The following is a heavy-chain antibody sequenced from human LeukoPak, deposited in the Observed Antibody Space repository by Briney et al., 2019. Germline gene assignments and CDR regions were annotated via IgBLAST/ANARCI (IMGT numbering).Heavy chain of an antibody. D-gene: IGHD5-18*01. CDR2: ISSSGSTK. V-gene: IGHV3-48*03. CDR1: GFTFSNYA. CDR3: ARGHSYASKGLDY. J-gene: IGHJ4*02. Sequence: GGSLRLSCAASGFTFSNYAMHWVRQAPGKGLEWVSYISSSGSTKYYADSVKGRFTISRDNAKNSLYLQMNSLRAEDTAVYYCARGHSYASKGLDYWGQGTLVTVSS.